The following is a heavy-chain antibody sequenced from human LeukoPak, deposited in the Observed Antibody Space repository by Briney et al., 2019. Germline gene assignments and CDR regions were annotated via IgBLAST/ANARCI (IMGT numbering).Heavy chain of an antibody. V-gene: IGHV4-4*02. CDR2: IYHSGST. CDR1: GVSISSGHW. Sequence: NPSETLSLTCAVSGVSISSGHWWSWVRQPPGKGLEWIGEIYHSGSTNYHASLKSRVTISVDTSKNQFSLKLNSVTVADTAFYYCVTSIALAGWGGFDVWGQGRMVTVSS. D-gene: IGHD6-13*01. CDR3: VTSIALAGWGGFDV. J-gene: IGHJ3*01.